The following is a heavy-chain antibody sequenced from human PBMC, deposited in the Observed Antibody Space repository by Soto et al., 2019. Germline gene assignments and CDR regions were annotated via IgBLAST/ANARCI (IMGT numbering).Heavy chain of an antibody. Sequence: PGGSLRLSCAASGFTFSSYAMSWVRQAPGKGLEWVSAISGSGGSTYYADSVKGRFTISRDNSKNTLYLQMNSLRAEDTAVYYCAKSLYYYDSSGYPEPVDQTYYYYYGMDVWGQGTTVTVSS. V-gene: IGHV3-23*01. D-gene: IGHD3-22*01. CDR2: ISGSGGST. CDR1: GFTFSSYA. J-gene: IGHJ6*02. CDR3: AKSLYYYDSSGYPEPVDQTYYYYYGMDV.